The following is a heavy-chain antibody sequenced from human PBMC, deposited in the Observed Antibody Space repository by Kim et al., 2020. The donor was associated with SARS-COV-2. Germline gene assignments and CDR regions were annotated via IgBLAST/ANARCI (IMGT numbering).Heavy chain of an antibody. V-gene: IGHV3-23*01. D-gene: IGHD3-22*01. Sequence: VKGRFTIARDNSTNTRYLQMNSLRAEDTAVYYCAKDMSDSSGYPLGGFDYWGQGTLVTVSS. J-gene: IGHJ4*02. CDR3: AKDMSDSSGYPLGGFDY.